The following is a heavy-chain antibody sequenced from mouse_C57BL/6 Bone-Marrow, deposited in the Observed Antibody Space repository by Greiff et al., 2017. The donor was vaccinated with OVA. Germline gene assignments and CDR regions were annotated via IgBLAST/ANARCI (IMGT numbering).Heavy chain of an antibody. CDR1: GFPITSGYY. CDR2: ITHSGET. J-gene: IGHJ3*01. CDR3: AGDGDYDGSRGSAY. Sequence: QVQLKESGPGLVKPSQSLFLTCSITGFPITSGYYWIWIRQSPGKPLEWMGYITHSGETFYNPSLQSPISITRATSKNQFFLQLNSVTTEDTAMYYCAGDGDYDGSRGSAYWGQGTLVTVSA. V-gene: IGHV12-3*01. D-gene: IGHD2-4*01.